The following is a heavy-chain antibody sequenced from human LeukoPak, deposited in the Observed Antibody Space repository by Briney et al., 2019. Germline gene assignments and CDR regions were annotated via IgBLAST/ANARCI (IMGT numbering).Heavy chain of an antibody. CDR1: GYTFTSYY. V-gene: IGHV1-69*13. CDR3: ARDRMVRGAPRWFDP. CDR2: IIPIFGTA. J-gene: IGHJ5*02. D-gene: IGHD3-10*01. Sequence: GASVKVSCKASGYTFTSYYMHWVRQAPGQGLEWMGGIIPIFGTANYAQKFQGRVTITADESTSTAYMELSSLRSEDTAVYYCARDRMVRGAPRWFDPWGQGTLVTVSS.